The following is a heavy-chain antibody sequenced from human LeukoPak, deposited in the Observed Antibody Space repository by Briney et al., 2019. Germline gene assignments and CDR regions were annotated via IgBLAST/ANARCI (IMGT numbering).Heavy chain of an antibody. Sequence: GGSLRLSCTASGFTFSSYSMNWVRQAPGKGLEWVSYITSSSSTIYYADSVKGRFTISRDNAKNTLYVQVNSLGTEDTAAYYCAKGSYYDSSGSFYFDYWGQGTLVTVSS. CDR1: GFTFSSYS. CDR3: AKGSYYDSSGSFYFDY. J-gene: IGHJ4*02. V-gene: IGHV3-48*01. CDR2: ITSSSSTI. D-gene: IGHD3-22*01.